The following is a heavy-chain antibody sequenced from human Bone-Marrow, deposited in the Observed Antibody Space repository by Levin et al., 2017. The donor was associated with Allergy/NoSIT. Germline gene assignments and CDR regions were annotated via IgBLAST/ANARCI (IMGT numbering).Heavy chain of an antibody. CDR1: GFTFSSFE. CDR3: VTDQYSSGWYGSY. CDR2: IDNSGNIA. Sequence: QSGGSLRLSCAASGFTFSSFEMNWVRQAPGKGLEWVSYIDNSGNIAYYADSVKGRFTISRDNAKNSLYLQMNSLRAEDTGVYYCVTDQYSSGWYGSYWGRGTLVTVSS. J-gene: IGHJ4*02. D-gene: IGHD6-19*01. V-gene: IGHV3-48*03.